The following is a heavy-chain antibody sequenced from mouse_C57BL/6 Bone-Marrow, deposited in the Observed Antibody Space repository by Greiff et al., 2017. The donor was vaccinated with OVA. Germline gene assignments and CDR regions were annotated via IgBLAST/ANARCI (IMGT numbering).Heavy chain of an antibody. CDR1: GYTFTSYW. V-gene: IGHV1-53*01. CDR3: ARDGNYDYAMDY. CDR2: INPSNGGT. J-gene: IGHJ4*01. Sequence: QVQLQQPGTELVKPGASVKLSCKASGYTFTSYWMPWVKQRPGQGLEWIGNINPSNGGTNYNEKFKSKATLTVDKSSSTAYMQLSSLTSEDSAVYYCARDGNYDYAMDYWGQGTSVTVSS. D-gene: IGHD2-1*01.